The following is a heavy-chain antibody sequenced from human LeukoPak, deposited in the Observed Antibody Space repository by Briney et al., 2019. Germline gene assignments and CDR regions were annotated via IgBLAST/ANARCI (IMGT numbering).Heavy chain of an antibody. V-gene: IGHV1-18*01. D-gene: IGHD2-21*02. CDR3: SREFPFCGADCFSGVFDI. J-gene: IGHJ3*02. CDR1: GYTFSIYG. Sequence: ASVKVSCKASGYTFSIYGINWVRQAPGQGLEWMGWISVINSGNTRYAQNFQGRLTMTTDTSTTTAYMELRSLRPDDTAVYYCSREFPFCGADCFSGVFDIWGQGTMVTVS. CDR2: ISVINSGNT.